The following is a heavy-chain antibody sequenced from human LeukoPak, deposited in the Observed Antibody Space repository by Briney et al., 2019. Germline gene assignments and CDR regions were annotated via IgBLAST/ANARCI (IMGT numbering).Heavy chain of an antibody. J-gene: IGHJ2*01. CDR2: MNPNSGNT. D-gene: IGHD5-18*01. V-gene: IGHV1-8*01. CDR3: ARAHSYDFYWYFDL. CDR1: GYTFTSYD. Sequence: ASVKVSCKASGYTFTSYDINWVRQATGQGLEWMGWMNPNSGNTGYAQKFQGRVTMTRNTSISTAYMELSSLRSEDMAVYYCARAHSYDFYWYFDLWGRGTLVTVSS.